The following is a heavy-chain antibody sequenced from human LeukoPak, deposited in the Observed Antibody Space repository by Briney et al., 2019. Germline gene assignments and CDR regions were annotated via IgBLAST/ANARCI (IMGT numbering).Heavy chain of an antibody. V-gene: IGHV3-11*05. Sequence: PGGSLRLSCAASGFTFSDYYMSWIRQAPGKGLEWVSCISSSSSYTNYADSVKGRFTISGDNAKNSLYLQMSSLRAEDTAVYFCARGFTAGLDYWGQGTLVPVSS. CDR2: ISSSSSYT. D-gene: IGHD1-1*01. J-gene: IGHJ4*02. CDR3: ARGFTAGLDY. CDR1: GFTFSDYY.